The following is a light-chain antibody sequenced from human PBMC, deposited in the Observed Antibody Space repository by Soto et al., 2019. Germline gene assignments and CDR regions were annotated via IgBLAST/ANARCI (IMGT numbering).Light chain of an antibody. CDR2: EVS. J-gene: IGLJ2*01. V-gene: IGLV2-14*01. CDR3: SSYTTRSTVV. CDR1: NTDVGYYKY. Sequence: SALTQPASVSGSPGQSITISCTGTNTDVGYYKYVSWYQQHPGKAPRLIIYEVSDRPSGVSHRFSGSKSGNTASLTISGLQAEDEADYYCSSYTTRSTVVFGGGTKLTVL.